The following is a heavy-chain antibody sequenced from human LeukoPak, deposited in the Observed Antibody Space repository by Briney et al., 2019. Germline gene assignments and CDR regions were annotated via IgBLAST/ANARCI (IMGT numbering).Heavy chain of an antibody. J-gene: IGHJ4*02. CDR2: IYHSGST. D-gene: IGHD3-22*01. Sequence: PSETLSLTCAVSGGSISSSNWWSWVRQPPGKGLEWIGEIYHSGSTNYNPSLKSRVTISVDKSKNQFSLKLSSVTAADTAVYYCARVGSYYYDGSGYPDYWGQGTLVTVSS. V-gene: IGHV4-4*02. CDR3: ARVGSYYYDGSGYPDY. CDR1: GGSISSSNW.